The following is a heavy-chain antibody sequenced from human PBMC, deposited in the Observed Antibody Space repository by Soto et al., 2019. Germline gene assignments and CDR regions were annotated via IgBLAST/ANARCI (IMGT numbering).Heavy chain of an antibody. Sequence: QVQLQEAGPGLAKPSQTLSLTCTVSGASISTGDSYWSWIRQPPGKGLEWIGYSHNSGSTYYNPSLRGRVTMSVDTSKNQFSLKLSSVTATDTAVYFCAREIRYCTNGVCHAYGMDVWGQGTTVTVSS. V-gene: IGHV4-30-4*01. CDR1: GASISTGDSY. D-gene: IGHD2-8*01. CDR2: SHNSGST. J-gene: IGHJ6*02. CDR3: AREIRYCTNGVCHAYGMDV.